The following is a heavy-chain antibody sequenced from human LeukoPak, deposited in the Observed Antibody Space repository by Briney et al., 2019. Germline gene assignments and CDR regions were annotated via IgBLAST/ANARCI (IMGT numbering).Heavy chain of an antibody. CDR1: GGSISSNNW. J-gene: IGHJ4*02. D-gene: IGHD6-6*01. CDR3: ARDVGARLSGF. Sequence: SETLSRTCAVSGGSISSNNWWSWVRQPPGKGLEWIGEIYHSGNANYNPSLKTRVTMSVDKSKNQFSLILSSVTAADTAVYYCARDVGARLSGFWGQGTLVTVSS. CDR2: IYHSGNA. V-gene: IGHV4-4*02.